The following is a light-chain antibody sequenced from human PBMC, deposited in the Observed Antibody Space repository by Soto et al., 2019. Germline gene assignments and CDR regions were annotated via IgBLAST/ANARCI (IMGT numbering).Light chain of an antibody. J-gene: IGLJ1*01. CDR3: AAWDDSLDGFV. Sequence: QSVLTQPPSASGTPGRRVTISCSGSSSSIGSNTVNWYQQLPGTAPKLLIFSDNERPSGVPARFSGSKSGTSDSLAISGLQSEDEADYYCAAWDDSLDGFVFGAGTKLTVL. CDR2: SDN. CDR1: SSSIGSNT. V-gene: IGLV1-44*01.